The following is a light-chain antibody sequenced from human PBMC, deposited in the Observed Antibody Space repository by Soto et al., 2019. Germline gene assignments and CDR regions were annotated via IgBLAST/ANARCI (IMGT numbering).Light chain of an antibody. J-gene: IGLJ1*01. V-gene: IGLV2-14*01. Sequence: QSALTQPASVSGSSGQSITISCSGTNSDIGSYNHVSWYLQHPGKAPQLIVFEVSNRPSGVSNRFSGSKSGNTASLTISGLQAEDEGEYYCSSYTGSSPLYVFGTGTKVTVL. CDR2: EVS. CDR3: SSYTGSSPLYV. CDR1: NSDIGSYNH.